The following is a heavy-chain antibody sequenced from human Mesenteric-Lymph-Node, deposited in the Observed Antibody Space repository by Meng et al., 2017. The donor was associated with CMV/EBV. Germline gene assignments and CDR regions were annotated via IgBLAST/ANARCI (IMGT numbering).Heavy chain of an antibody. Sequence: SETLSLTCTVSGGSVSSGSYYWSWIRQPPGRGLEWIAYIYYSGSTNYNPSLKSRVTISVDTSKNQFSLKLNSVTAADTAVYYCARASIYYYHVDVWGQGTTVTVSS. CDR1: GGSVSSGSYY. V-gene: IGHV4-61*01. CDR3: ARASIYYYHVDV. J-gene: IGHJ6*02. CDR2: IYYSGST.